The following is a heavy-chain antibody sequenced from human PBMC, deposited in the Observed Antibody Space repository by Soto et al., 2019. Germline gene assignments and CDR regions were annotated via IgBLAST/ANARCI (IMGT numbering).Heavy chain of an antibody. Sequence: QLQLQESGPGLVKPSETLSLTCTVSGGSISSSSYYWGWIRQPPGKGLEWIGSIYYSGSTYYNPSSKSRFPISVATSKNQFTLKLSSVTAADTAVYYCARQPHDAFDIWGQGTMVTVSS. CDR2: IYYSGST. CDR1: GGSISSSSYY. V-gene: IGHV4-39*01. J-gene: IGHJ3*02. CDR3: ARQPHDAFDI.